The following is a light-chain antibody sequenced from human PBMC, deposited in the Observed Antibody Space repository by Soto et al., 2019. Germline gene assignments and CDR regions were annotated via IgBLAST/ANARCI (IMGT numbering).Light chain of an antibody. CDR2: AAS. Sequence: DIQMTQSPSSLSASVGDRVTITCRASQSIGSFLNWYQQKPGKAPQLLIYAASNLKSGIASRFSGSGSGTAFPRTISSLQSEDFVMYFCQQPYSSPLNFGGGTKGEIK. J-gene: IGKJ4*01. V-gene: IGKV1-39*01. CDR3: QQPYSSPLN. CDR1: QSIGSF.